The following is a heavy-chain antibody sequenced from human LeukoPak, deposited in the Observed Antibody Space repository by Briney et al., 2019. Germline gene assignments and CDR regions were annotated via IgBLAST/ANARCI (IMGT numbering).Heavy chain of an antibody. V-gene: IGHV4-38-2*01. CDR1: GFTFSSYA. Sequence: GSLRLSCAASGFTFSSYAMSWVRQPPGKGLEWIGNIFYSGSTYYSPSLRSRVTISLDTSRNQFSLKLNSVTAADTAAYYCAKSNGYGLVDIWGQGTMVTVSS. J-gene: IGHJ3*02. D-gene: IGHD3-10*01. CDR3: AKSNGYGLVDI. CDR2: IFYSGST.